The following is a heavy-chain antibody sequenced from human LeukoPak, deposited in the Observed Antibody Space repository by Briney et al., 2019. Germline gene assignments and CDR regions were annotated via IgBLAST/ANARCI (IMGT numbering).Heavy chain of an antibody. D-gene: IGHD4-23*01. V-gene: IGHV1-69*05. Sequence: SVKVSCKASGGTFSSYAISWVRQAPGQGLEWMGGIIPIFGAANYAQKFQGRVTITTDESTSTAYMELSSLRSEDTAVYYCARVSVTPGEYYYYYMDVWGRGTTVTVSS. CDR3: ARVSVTPGEYYYYYMDV. CDR1: GGTFSSYA. CDR2: IIPIFGAA. J-gene: IGHJ6*03.